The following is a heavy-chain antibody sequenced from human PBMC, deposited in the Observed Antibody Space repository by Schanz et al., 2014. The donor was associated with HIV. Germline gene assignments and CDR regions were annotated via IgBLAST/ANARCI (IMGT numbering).Heavy chain of an antibody. CDR2: IKEDGSVI. CDR3: ARDVGAGANDY. Sequence: EVVLVESGGGLVQPGGSLRLSCAASGFRFSRDWMTWVRQAPGRGQEGVANIKEDGSVINYVDSVKGRFTISRDNVKNSLFLQMNSLRAEDTAMYYCARDVGAGANDYWGQGTLVTVSS. CDR1: GFRFSRDW. V-gene: IGHV3-7*01. J-gene: IGHJ4*02. D-gene: IGHD1-26*01.